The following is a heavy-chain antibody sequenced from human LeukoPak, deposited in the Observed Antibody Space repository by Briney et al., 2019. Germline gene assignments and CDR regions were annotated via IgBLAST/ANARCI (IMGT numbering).Heavy chain of an antibody. J-gene: IGHJ6*03. CDR1: GYTFTSYD. CDR3: ARDMEGSGWYRGTYYYYYMDV. V-gene: IGHV1-8*03. Sequence: ASVKVSCKASGYTFTSYDINWVRQATGQGLEWMGWMNPNSGNTGYAQKFQGRVTITRNTSISTAYMELSSLRSEDTAVYYCARDMEGSGWYRGTYYYYYMDVWGKGTTVTVSS. D-gene: IGHD6-19*01. CDR2: MNPNSGNT.